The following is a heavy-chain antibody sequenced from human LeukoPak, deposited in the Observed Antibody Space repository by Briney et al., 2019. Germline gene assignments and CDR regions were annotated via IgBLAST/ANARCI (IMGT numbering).Heavy chain of an antibody. J-gene: IGHJ4*02. D-gene: IGHD3-10*01. CDR2: ISYDGSNK. CDR3: ARLVVRGAFDY. Sequence: GGSLRLSCAASGSTFSSYAMHWVRQAPGKGLEWVAVISYDGSNKYYADSVKGRFTISRDNSKNTLYLQMNSLRAEDTAVYYCARLVVRGAFDYWGQGTLVTVSS. CDR1: GSTFSSYA. V-gene: IGHV3-30-3*01.